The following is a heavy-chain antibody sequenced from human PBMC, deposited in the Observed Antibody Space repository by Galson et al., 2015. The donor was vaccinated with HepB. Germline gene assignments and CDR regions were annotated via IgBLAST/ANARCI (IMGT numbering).Heavy chain of an antibody. Sequence: SLRLSCAASGFTFSTYAMTWVRQAPGKGLEWVSGISGSGANTYYADSVKGRFTISRDNSKNTLYLQMNSLRAEDTAVYYCARPYYYGSGSYHDPYYYYGMDVWGQGTTVTVS. CDR1: GFTFSTYA. CDR2: ISGSGANT. D-gene: IGHD3-10*01. V-gene: IGHV3-23*01. CDR3: ARPYYYGSGSYHDPYYYYGMDV. J-gene: IGHJ6*02.